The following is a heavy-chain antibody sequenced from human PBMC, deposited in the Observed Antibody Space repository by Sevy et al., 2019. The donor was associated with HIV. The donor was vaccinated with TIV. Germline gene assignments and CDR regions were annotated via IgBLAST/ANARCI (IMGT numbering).Heavy chain of an antibody. D-gene: IGHD3-22*01. Sequence: GGSLRLSCAASGFTFSSYAMSWVRQAPGKGLEWVSAISGSGYLTYYTDSVKGRFTNSRDNSKNTLYLQMNSLRAEDTAVYYRAKEGGGYYYDSSGLFDYWGQGTLVTVSS. V-gene: IGHV3-23*01. J-gene: IGHJ4*02. CDR3: AKEGGGYYYDSSGLFDY. CDR2: ISGSGYLT. CDR1: GFTFSSYA.